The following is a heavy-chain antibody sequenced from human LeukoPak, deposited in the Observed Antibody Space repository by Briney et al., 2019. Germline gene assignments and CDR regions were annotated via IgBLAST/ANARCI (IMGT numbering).Heavy chain of an antibody. Sequence: SETLSLTCTVSGGSISSSSYYWGWIRQPPGKGLEWIGSIYYSGSTYYNPSLKSRVTISVDTSKNQFSLKLSSVTAADRAVYYCARSTRPHFGYDYWGQGTLVTVSS. CDR2: IYYSGST. CDR3: ARSTRPHFGYDY. D-gene: IGHD2-2*03. V-gene: IGHV4-39*01. J-gene: IGHJ4*02. CDR1: GGSISSSSYY.